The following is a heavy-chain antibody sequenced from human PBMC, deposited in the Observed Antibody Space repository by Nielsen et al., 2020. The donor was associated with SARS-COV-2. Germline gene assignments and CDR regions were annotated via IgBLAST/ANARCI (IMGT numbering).Heavy chain of an antibody. CDR3: ARERSGSYFDY. V-gene: IGHV3-7*04. D-gene: IGHD1-26*01. Sequence: GGSLRLSCAASGFTFSSYWMSWVRQAPGKGLEWVANIKQDGSEKYYVDSVKGRFTISRDNAKNSLYLQMDSLRAEDTAVYYCARERSGSYFDYWGQGTLVTVSS. J-gene: IGHJ4*02. CDR1: GFTFSSYW. CDR2: IKQDGSEK.